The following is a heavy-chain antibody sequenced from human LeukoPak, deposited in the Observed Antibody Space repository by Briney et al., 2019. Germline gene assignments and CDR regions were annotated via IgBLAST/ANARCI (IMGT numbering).Heavy chain of an antibody. D-gene: IGHD5-24*01. Sequence: SETLSLTCTVSGGSISSYYLSWIRQPPGKGLEWSGYIYYSGSTNYNPSLKSRVTISVDTSKNQFSLKLSSVTAADTAVYYCARVRRDGYNYFDYWGQGSLVTVSS. CDR2: IYYSGST. V-gene: IGHV4-59*01. J-gene: IGHJ4*02. CDR3: ARVRRDGYNYFDY. CDR1: GGSISSYY.